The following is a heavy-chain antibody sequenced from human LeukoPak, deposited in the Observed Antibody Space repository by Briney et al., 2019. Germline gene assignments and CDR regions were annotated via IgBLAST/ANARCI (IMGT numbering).Heavy chain of an antibody. CDR3: ARGLYDSSDYYYFDY. CDR1: GGSFSGYY. Sequence: SETLSLTCAVYGGSFSGYYWSWIRQPPGKGLEWIGEIDHSGSTNYNPSLKSRVTISVDTSKNQFSLKLNSVTAADTAVYYCARGLYDSSDYYYFDYWGQGTLVTVSS. CDR2: IDHSGST. J-gene: IGHJ4*02. D-gene: IGHD3-22*01. V-gene: IGHV4-34*01.